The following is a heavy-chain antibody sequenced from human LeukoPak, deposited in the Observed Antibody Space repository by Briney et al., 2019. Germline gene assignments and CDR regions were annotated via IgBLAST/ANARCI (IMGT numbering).Heavy chain of an antibody. D-gene: IGHD3-22*01. CDR1: GFTFSSYA. V-gene: IGHV3-23*01. Sequence: GGSLRLPCAASGFTFSSYAMSWVRQAPGKGLEWVSAISGSGGSTYYADSVKGRFTISRDNSKNTLYLQMNSLRAEDTAVYYCAKDRYYYDSSGYYAPDAFDIWGQGTMVTVSS. J-gene: IGHJ3*02. CDR2: ISGSGGST. CDR3: AKDRYYYDSSGYYAPDAFDI.